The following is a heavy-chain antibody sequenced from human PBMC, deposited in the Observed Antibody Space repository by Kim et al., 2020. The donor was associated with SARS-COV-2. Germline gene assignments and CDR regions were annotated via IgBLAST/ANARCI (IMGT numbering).Heavy chain of an antibody. V-gene: IGHV3-53*01. Sequence: STTNAASEQSRFTISRDNSQNTLYLQMNNLRAEDTAVYYCARDYGDWGWGQGTLVTVSS. J-gene: IGHJ4*02. D-gene: IGHD4-17*01. CDR2: ST. CDR3: ARDYGDWG.